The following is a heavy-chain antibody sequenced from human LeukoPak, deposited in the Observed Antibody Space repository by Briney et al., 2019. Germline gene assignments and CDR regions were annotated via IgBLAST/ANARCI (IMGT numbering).Heavy chain of an antibody. J-gene: IGHJ5*02. CDR3: ARAITMVRGVIITRNWFDP. CDR2: ISAYNGNT. CDR1: GYTFTSYG. V-gene: IGHV1-18*01. D-gene: IGHD3-10*01. Sequence: ASVKVSFKASGYTFTSYGISWVRQAPGQGLEWMGWISAYNGNTNYAQKLQGRVTMTTDTSTSTAYMELRSLRSDDTAVYYCARAITMVRGVIITRNWFDPWGQGTLVTVSS.